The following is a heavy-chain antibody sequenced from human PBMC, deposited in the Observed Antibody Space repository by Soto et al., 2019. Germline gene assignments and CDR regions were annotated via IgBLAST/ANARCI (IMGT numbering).Heavy chain of an antibody. V-gene: IGHV4-4*02. CDR3: AHQTISYTLDV. CDR1: GGSLRGPYW. Sequence: QVQLQESAPGLVKPSGTLSLTCAVSGGSLRGPYWWSWVRQTPEKGLEWIGETYHGGATYYNPSLKSRATISTDASKNQLSLKLSSVTAADTAIYYCAHQTISYTLDVWGQGTTVTVSS. D-gene: IGHD1-1*01. CDR2: TYHGGAT. J-gene: IGHJ6*02.